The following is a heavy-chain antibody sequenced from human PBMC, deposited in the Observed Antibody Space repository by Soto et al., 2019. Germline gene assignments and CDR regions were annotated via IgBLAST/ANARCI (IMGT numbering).Heavy chain of an antibody. CDR2: VVPLFGTT. CDR3: ATHGLGVPRPPYFDT. J-gene: IGHJ4*02. CDR1: GGTFSGYV. Sequence: QLVQSGSEVKKPGSSVKVSCQASGGTFSGYVVTWVRQAPGQGLEWMGEVVPLFGTTKYARTFPGRLTITAEESTSTAYMELRTLTSDDTAVYYRATHGLGVPRPPYFDTWGQGTLVTVSS. V-gene: IGHV1-69*01.